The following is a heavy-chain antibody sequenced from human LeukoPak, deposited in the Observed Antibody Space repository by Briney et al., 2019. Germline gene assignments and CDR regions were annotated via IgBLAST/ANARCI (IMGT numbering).Heavy chain of an antibody. D-gene: IGHD3-10*01. CDR1: GYTFTGYY. CDR2: INPNTGGT. CDR3: ARVYKALLWFGEFPYYFDY. V-gene: IGHV1-2*02. Sequence: ASVKVSCKPSGYTFTGYYMQWVRQAPGQGLEWMGWINPNTGGTNYAQKFQGRVTMTRNTSISTAYMELSSLRSEDTAVYYCARVYKALLWFGEFPYYFDYWGQGTLVTVSS. J-gene: IGHJ4*02.